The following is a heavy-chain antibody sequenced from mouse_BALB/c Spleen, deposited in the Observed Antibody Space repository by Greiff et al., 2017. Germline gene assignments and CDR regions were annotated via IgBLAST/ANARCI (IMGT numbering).Heavy chain of an antibody. CDR1: GYAFTNYL. Sequence: QVQLQQSGAELVRPGTSVKVSCKASGYAFTNYLIEWVKQRPGQGLEWIGVINPGSGGTNYNEKFKGKATLTADKSSSTAYMQLSSLTSDDSAVYFCARRNRYYYAMDYWGQGTSVTVSS. CDR3: ARRNRYYYAMDY. J-gene: IGHJ4*01. CDR2: INPGSGGT. V-gene: IGHV1-54*01. D-gene: IGHD2-14*01.